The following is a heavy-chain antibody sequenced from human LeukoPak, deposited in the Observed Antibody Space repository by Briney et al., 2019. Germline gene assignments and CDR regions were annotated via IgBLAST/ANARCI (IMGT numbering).Heavy chain of an antibody. CDR3: ARAVQDL. CDR2: INHSGST. CDR1: GVSFSGYY. J-gene: IGHJ2*01. V-gene: IGHV4-34*01. Sequence: PSETLSLTCAVYGVSFSGYYWSWIRQPPGKGLEWIGEINHSGSTNYNPSLKSRVTISVDTSKNQFSLKLSSVTAADTAVYYCARAVQDLWGRGTLVTVSS.